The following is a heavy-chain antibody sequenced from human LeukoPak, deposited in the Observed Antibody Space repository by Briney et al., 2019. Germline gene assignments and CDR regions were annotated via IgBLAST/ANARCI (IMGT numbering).Heavy chain of an antibody. D-gene: IGHD3-10*01. V-gene: IGHV1-8*02. CDR1: GGTFSSYA. CDR3: ARVSVAMVRGVALSNYYYYMDV. J-gene: IGHJ6*03. Sequence: ASVKVSCKASGGTFSSYAINWVRQATGQGLEWMGWMNPNSGNTGYAQKFQGRVNMARNTSISTAYMELSSLRSEDTAVYYCARVSVAMVRGVALSNYYYYMDVWGKGTTVTVSS. CDR2: MNPNSGNT.